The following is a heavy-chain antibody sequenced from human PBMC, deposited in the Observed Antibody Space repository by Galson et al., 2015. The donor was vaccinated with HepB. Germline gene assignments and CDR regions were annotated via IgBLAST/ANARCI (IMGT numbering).Heavy chain of an antibody. V-gene: IGHV1-18*01. Sequence: SVKVSCKASGYTFTHYGISWVRQAPGQGLEWMGWISAYNGYTKYEQKFQGRATMTTDTSTSTAYMALRRLRSDDTAVYYCARVVRGGASYFDYWGQGTLVTVSS. CDR1: GYTFTHYG. CDR2: ISAYNGYT. J-gene: IGHJ4*02. D-gene: IGHD4-23*01. CDR3: ARVVRGGASYFDY.